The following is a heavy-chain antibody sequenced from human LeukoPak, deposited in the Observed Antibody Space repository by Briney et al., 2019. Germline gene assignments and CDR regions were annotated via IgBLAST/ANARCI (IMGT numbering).Heavy chain of an antibody. J-gene: IGHJ4*02. CDR2: IYPGDSDT. V-gene: IGHV5-51*01. D-gene: IGHD2-2*01. Sequence: PGGSLRLSCKGSGYIFTSYWIGWVRQMPGKGLEWMGIIYPGDSDTRYSPSFQGQVTISADKSISTAYLQWSSLKASDTAMYYCARQRYCSSTSCLSAYYFDYWGQGTLVTVSS. CDR1: GYIFTSYW. CDR3: ARQRYCSSTSCLSAYYFDY.